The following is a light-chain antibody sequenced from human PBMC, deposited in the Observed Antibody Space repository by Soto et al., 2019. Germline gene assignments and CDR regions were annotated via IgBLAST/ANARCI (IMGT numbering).Light chain of an antibody. CDR1: QSVSSTY. Sequence: EIVLTQSPGTLSLSPGERATLSCRASQSVSSTYLIWYQQKPGQAPRLLIYGASSRATGVPDRFSGSGSGTDFTLTISGLQSEDFAVYYCQQYNNWPQTFGQGTKVDIK. J-gene: IGKJ1*01. V-gene: IGKV3-20*01. CDR3: QQYNNWPQT. CDR2: GAS.